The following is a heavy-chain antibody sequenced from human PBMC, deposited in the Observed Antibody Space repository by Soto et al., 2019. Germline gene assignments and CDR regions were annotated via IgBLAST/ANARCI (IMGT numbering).Heavy chain of an antibody. CDR3: AARHSSMVRGPPEKPYADYYYYSGMDL. CDR1: GGTFSSYA. Sequence: SVKVSCKASGGTFSSYAISWVRQAPGQGLEWMGGIIPIFGTANYAQKFQGRVTITADESTSTAYMELSSLRSEDTAVYYCAARHSSMVRGPPEKPYADYYYYSGMDLWGQGNKVPVXS. D-gene: IGHD3-10*01. V-gene: IGHV1-69*13. CDR2: IIPIFGTA. J-gene: IGHJ6*02.